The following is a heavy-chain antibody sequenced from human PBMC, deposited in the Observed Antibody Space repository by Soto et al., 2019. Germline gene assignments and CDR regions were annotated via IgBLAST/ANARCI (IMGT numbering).Heavy chain of an antibody. Sequence: QVQLVESGGGLVKPGRSLRLSCAASGFTFSDYYMSWIRQPPGKGLEWVSYISSSGSSIYYAESVKGRFTISRDNAKNSLYRQMNSLRAEDTAVYYCARVRYYDSGSSINWFDPWGQGTLVTVSS. D-gene: IGHD3-10*01. V-gene: IGHV3-11*01. CDR3: ARVRYYDSGSSINWFDP. CDR2: ISSSGSSI. CDR1: GFTFSDYY. J-gene: IGHJ5*02.